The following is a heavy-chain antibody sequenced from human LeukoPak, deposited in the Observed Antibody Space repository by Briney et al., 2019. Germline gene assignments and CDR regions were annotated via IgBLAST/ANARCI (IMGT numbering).Heavy chain of an antibody. Sequence: SSETLSLTCAVYGGSFSGYYWSWIRQPPGKGLEWIGEINHSGSTNYNPSLKSRVTISVDTSKNQFSLKLSSVTAADTAVYYCARVTRITMVRVNWFDPWGQGTLVTVSS. D-gene: IGHD3-10*01. CDR1: GGSFSGYY. CDR3: ARVTRITMVRVNWFDP. CDR2: INHSGST. J-gene: IGHJ5*02. V-gene: IGHV4-34*01.